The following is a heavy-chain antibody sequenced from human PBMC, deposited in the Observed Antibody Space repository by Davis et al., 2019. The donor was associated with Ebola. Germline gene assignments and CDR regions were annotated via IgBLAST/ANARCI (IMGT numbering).Heavy chain of an antibody. CDR1: GFTFSSTT. CDR3: ARQAAIYYYYGMDV. Sequence: ESLKIPCAASGFTFSSTTMNWVRQPPGKGLEWIGEINHSGSTNYNPSLKSRVTISVDTSKNQFSLKLSSVTAADTAVYYCARQAAIYYYYGMDVWGQGTTVTVSS. V-gene: IGHV4-34*01. J-gene: IGHJ6*02. CDR2: INHSGST. D-gene: IGHD2-2*01.